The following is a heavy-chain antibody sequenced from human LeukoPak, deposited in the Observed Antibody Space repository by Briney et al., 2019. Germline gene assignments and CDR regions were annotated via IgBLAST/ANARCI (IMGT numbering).Heavy chain of an antibody. CDR2: ISPYNGNT. CDR3: ARFGAYCGGDCYYYYGMDV. D-gene: IGHD2-21*02. CDR1: GYTFTSYG. J-gene: IGHJ6*02. V-gene: IGHV1-18*01. Sequence: ASVKVPCKASGYTFTSYGISWVRQAPGQGLAWMGWISPYNGNTNYAQKLQGRVTMTTDTSTSTAYMELRSLRSDDTAVYYCARFGAYCGGDCYYYYGMDVWGQGTTVTVSS.